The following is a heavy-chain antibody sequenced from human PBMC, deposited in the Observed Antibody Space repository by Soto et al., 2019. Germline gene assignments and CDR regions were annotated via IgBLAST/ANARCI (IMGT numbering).Heavy chain of an antibody. Sequence: ASVKVPFKASGGTFSSYAISWLRQAPGQGLEWMGGIIPIFGTANYAQKFQGRVTITADESTSTAYMELSSLRSEDTAVYYCARDFRRYYDFWSGYFNFDYWGQGTLVTVSS. CDR1: GGTFSSYA. V-gene: IGHV1-69*13. J-gene: IGHJ4*02. CDR2: IIPIFGTA. D-gene: IGHD3-3*01. CDR3: ARDFRRYYDFWSGYFNFDY.